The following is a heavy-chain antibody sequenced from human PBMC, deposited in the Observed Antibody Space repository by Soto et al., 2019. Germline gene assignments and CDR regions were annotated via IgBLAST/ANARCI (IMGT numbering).Heavy chain of an antibody. CDR1: NYLFGAFG. Sequence: QVQLVQSGAEVKNPGASVKVSCQASNYLFGAFGISWVRQAPGQGLEWMGWITPYNGNTHYAEKLQDIVTMTADNSTTTAYMEVRRLTSDDAAVYVWARISARRDAFDVWGQGTVVTVSS. CDR3: ARISARRDAFDV. CDR2: ITPYNGNT. J-gene: IGHJ3*01. V-gene: IGHV1-18*01.